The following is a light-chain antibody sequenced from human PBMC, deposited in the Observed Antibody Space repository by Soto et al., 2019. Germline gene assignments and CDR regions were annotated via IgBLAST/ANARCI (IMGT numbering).Light chain of an antibody. CDR3: QVWDSSSDHGV. CDR2: YDS. CDR1: NIGSKS. V-gene: IGLV3-21*04. Sequence: SYELTQPPSVSVAPGKKARITCGGNNIGSKSVHWYQQKPGQAPVLVIYYDSDRPSGMPERFSGSNSGNTATLTISRVEAGDESDYYCQVWDSSSDHGVFGTGTKVTVL. J-gene: IGLJ1*01.